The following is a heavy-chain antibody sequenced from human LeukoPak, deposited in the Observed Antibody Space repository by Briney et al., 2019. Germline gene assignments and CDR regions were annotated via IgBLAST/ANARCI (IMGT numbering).Heavy chain of an antibody. D-gene: IGHD3-22*01. Sequence: GGSLRLSCAASGFTVSSNCMSWVRQAPGKGLEWVSVIYSGGSTYYADSVKGRFTISRDNSKNTLYLQMNSLRAEDTAVYYCARGHYYDSSGYYSYYYYYGMDVWGQGTTVTVSS. CDR2: IYSGGST. CDR3: ARGHYYDSSGYYSYYYYYGMDV. V-gene: IGHV3-53*01. CDR1: GFTVSSNC. J-gene: IGHJ6*02.